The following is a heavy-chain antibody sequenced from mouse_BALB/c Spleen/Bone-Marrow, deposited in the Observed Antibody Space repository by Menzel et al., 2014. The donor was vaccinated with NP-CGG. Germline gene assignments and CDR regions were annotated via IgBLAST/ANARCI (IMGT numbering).Heavy chain of an antibody. CDR1: GDSITSGY. CDR2: ISYSGST. V-gene: IGHV3-8*02. J-gene: IGHJ4*01. CDR3: ARGGGSSYNYAVDY. Sequence: VQLKESGPSLVKPSQTLSLTCSVTGDSITSGYWNWIRKFPGNKLEYMGYISYSGSTYYNPSLKSRISITRDTSKNQYYLQLNSVTTEDTATYYCARGGGSSYNYAVDYWGQGTSVTVSS. D-gene: IGHD1-1*01.